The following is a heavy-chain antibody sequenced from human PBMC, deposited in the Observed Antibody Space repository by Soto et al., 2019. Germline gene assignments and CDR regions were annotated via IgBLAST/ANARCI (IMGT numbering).Heavy chain of an antibody. CDR2: INPNSGGK. J-gene: IGHJ5*02. CDR1: GYTFTGYY. D-gene: IGHD6-6*01. Sequence: ASVKVSCKASGYTFTGYYMHWVRQAPGQGLEWMGWINPNSGGKNYAQKFQGRVTMTRDTSISTAYMELSRLRSDDTAVYYCARDGGVAARWFDPWGQGTLVTVSS. CDR3: ARDGGVAARWFDP. V-gene: IGHV1-2*02.